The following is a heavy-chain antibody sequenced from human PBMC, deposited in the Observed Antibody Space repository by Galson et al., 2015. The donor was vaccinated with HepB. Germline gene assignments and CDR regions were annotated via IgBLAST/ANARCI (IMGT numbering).Heavy chain of an antibody. J-gene: IGHJ6*02. V-gene: IGHV1-3*01. CDR2: INAGNGNT. Sequence: SVKVSCKASGYTFTSYAMHWVRQAPGQRLEWMGWINAGNGNTKYSQKFQGRVTITRDTSASTAYMELSSLRSEDTAVYYCARDLWMVRGVIGAQTKPPKSPKGPPYYYYGMDVWGQGTTVTVSS. CDR1: GYTFTSYA. CDR3: ARDLWMVRGVIGAQTKPPKSPKGPPYYYYGMDV. D-gene: IGHD3-10*01.